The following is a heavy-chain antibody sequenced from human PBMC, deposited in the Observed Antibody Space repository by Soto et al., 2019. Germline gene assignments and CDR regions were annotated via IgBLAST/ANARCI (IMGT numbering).Heavy chain of an antibody. CDR2: ISYDGSNK. V-gene: IGHV3-30*18. Sequence: QVQLVESGGGVVQPGRSLRLSCAASGFTFSSYGMHWVRQAPGKGLEWVAVISYDGSNKYYADSVKGRFTISRDNSKNSLYLKMNSLRAEDTAVYYCAKMPMNRVDRYSYYGMDVWGQGTTVTVSS. J-gene: IGHJ6*02. CDR3: AKMPMNRVDRYSYYGMDV. CDR1: GFTFSSYG. D-gene: IGHD2-15*01.